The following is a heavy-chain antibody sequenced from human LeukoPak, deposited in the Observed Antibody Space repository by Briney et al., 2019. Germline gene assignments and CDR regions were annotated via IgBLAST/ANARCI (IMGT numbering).Heavy chain of an antibody. CDR3: ARDGVTMVRGVIRALDALDI. CDR1: GGSISSHY. CDR2: IYYSGST. V-gene: IGHV4-59*11. Sequence: SETLSLTCTVSGGSISSHYWSWIRQPPGKGLECIGYIYYSGSTNHNPSLKSRVTISVDTSKNQFSLKLSSVTAADTAVYYCARDGVTMVRGVIRALDALDIWGQGTMVTVSS. J-gene: IGHJ3*02. D-gene: IGHD3-10*01.